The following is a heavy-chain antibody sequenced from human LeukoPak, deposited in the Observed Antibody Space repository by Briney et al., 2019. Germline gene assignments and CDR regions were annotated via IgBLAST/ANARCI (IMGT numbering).Heavy chain of an antibody. CDR1: GYTFIRYY. CDR3: ARATLLRFSLPDY. D-gene: IGHD3-3*01. Sequence: GASVKVSCKASGYTFIRYYMNWVRQAPGQGLEWMGIINPSTGSTSYAQKFQGRVTMTKDTSTSTVYMELSSLRSEDTAVYYCARATLLRFSLPDYWGQGTLVTVSS. CDR2: INPSTGST. V-gene: IGHV1-46*01. J-gene: IGHJ4*02.